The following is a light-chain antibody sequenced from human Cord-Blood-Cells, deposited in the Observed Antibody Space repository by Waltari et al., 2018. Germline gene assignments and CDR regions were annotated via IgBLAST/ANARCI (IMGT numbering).Light chain of an antibody. J-gene: IGKJ1*01. V-gene: IGKV1-39*01. CDR3: QQSYSTPWT. CDR2: AAS. Sequence: DIQMIQSPSSLPASVGDRVTITCRASQSISSYLNWYQQKPGKAPKLLIYAASSLQSGVPSRFSGSGSGTDFTLTISSLQPEDFATYYCQQSYSTPWTFGQGTKVEIK. CDR1: QSISSY.